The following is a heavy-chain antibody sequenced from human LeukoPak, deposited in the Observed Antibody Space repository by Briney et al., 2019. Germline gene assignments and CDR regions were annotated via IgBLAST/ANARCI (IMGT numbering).Heavy chain of an antibody. CDR1: GGSFSGYY. Sequence: SETLSLTCAVYGGSFSGYYWSWIRQPPGKGLEWIGEINHSGSTNYNPSLKSRVTISVDTSKNQFSLKLSSVTAADTAVYYCAGRPDAFDIWGQGTMVTVSS. V-gene: IGHV4-34*01. J-gene: IGHJ3*02. D-gene: IGHD6-25*01. CDR3: AGRPDAFDI. CDR2: INHSGST.